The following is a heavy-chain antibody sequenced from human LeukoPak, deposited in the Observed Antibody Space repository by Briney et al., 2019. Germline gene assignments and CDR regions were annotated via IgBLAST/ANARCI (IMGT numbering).Heavy chain of an antibody. CDR1: GFTFSSYA. CDR3: AREEGRDTAMVFGC. CDR2: ISYAGSNK. Sequence: GGSLRLSCAASGFTFSSYAMHWVRQAPGKGLEWVAVISYAGSNKYYADSVKGRFTISRDNSKNTLYLQMNSLRAEDAAVYYCAREEGRDTAMVFGCWGQGTLVTVSS. J-gene: IGHJ4*02. V-gene: IGHV3-30-3*01. D-gene: IGHD5-18*01.